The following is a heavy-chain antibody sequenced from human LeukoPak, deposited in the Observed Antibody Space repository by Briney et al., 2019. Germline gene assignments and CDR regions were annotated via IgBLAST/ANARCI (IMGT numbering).Heavy chain of an antibody. Sequence: EASVKVSCKASGYTFTGYYIRWVRQAPGQGLEWMGWINPNSGGTHYAQKFQGRVTMTRDTSINTAYMELYRLRSDDTAVYYCARGQQWLEAFDFWGLGTLVTVSS. J-gene: IGHJ4*02. CDR1: GYTFTGYY. D-gene: IGHD6-19*01. V-gene: IGHV1-2*02. CDR2: INPNSGGT. CDR3: ARGQQWLEAFDF.